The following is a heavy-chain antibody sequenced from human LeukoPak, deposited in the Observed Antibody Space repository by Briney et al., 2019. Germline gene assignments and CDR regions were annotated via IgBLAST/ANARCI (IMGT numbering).Heavy chain of an antibody. D-gene: IGHD3-10*01. J-gene: IGHJ4*02. V-gene: IGHV3-23*01. CDR3: AKGPRTVRFGDRHKGIFDY. CDR1: GFTFSDYY. Sequence: GGSLRLSCAASGFTFSDYYMSWIRQAPGKGLEWVSVITGGGGSTYYADSVKGRFTISRDNSKNTLYLQMNSLRAEDTAVYYCAKGPRTVRFGDRHKGIFDYWGQGTLVTVSS. CDR2: ITGGGGST.